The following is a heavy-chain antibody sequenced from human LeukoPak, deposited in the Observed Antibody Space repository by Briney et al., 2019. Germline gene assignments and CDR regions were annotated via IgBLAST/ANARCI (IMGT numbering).Heavy chain of an antibody. V-gene: IGHV3-21*01. J-gene: IGHJ4*02. D-gene: IGHD6-19*01. Sequence: GGSLRLSCAASGFTFSSYSMNWVRQAPGRGLEWVSSIGSSSSYIYYADSVKGRFTISRDNAKNSLYLQMNSLRAEDTAVYYCAREDPYSSGWLSWGQGTLVTVSS. CDR1: GFTFSSYS. CDR2: IGSSSSYI. CDR3: AREDPYSSGWLS.